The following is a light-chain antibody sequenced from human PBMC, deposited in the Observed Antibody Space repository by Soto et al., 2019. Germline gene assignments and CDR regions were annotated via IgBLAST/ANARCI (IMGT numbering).Light chain of an antibody. Sequence: EIVLTQSPATLSLSPGERATLSCRASQSVSSYLAWYQRKPGQAPRLLIYDASNRATGIPARFSGSGSGTDFTLTISSLEPEDFAVYYCQQRSNWPPATFGQGTKVEIK. CDR2: DAS. CDR3: QQRSNWPPAT. CDR1: QSVSSY. J-gene: IGKJ1*01. V-gene: IGKV3-11*01.